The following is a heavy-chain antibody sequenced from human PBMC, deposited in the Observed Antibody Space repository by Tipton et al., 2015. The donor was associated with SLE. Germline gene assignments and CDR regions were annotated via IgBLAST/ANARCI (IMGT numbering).Heavy chain of an antibody. CDR2: TSGSGGNT. Sequence: SLRLSCAASGFTFSSYAMSWVRQAPGKGLEWVSVTSGSGGNTYYAGSVKGRLIISRDNSKNTLYLQMNSLRADDTAVYYCAKDLSWYYFDYWGQGTLVTVSS. D-gene: IGHD6-13*01. CDR3: AKDLSWYYFDY. V-gene: IGHV3-23*01. J-gene: IGHJ4*02. CDR1: GFTFSSYA.